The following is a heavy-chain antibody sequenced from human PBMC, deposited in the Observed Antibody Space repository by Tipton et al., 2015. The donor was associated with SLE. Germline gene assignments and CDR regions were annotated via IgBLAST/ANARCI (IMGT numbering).Heavy chain of an antibody. J-gene: IGHJ2*01. CDR2: IPYDGSNK. CDR1: GFTFSSYT. D-gene: IGHD2-15*01. V-gene: IGHV3-30-3*01. CDR3: AREVEDTTDWYFDL. Sequence: SLRLSCAASGFTFSSYTMHWVRQAPGKGLEWVALIPYDGSNKYYADSVKGRSTISRDNSKNTLYLQMNSLRPEDTAVYYCAREVEDTTDWYFDLWGRGTLVTVSS.